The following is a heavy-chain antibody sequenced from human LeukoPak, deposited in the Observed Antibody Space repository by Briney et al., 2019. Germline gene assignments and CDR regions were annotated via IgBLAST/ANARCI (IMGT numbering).Heavy chain of an antibody. Sequence: GGSLRLSCAASGFTVSSNYMSWVRQAPGKGLEWVSVIYSGGSTYYADSVKGRFTISRDNSKNTLYLQMNSLRAEDTAVYYCARDYYYDSSGYRDWWGQGTLVTVSS. V-gene: IGHV3-66*01. CDR2: IYSGGST. CDR1: GFTVSSNY. D-gene: IGHD3-22*01. CDR3: ARDYYYDSSGYRDW. J-gene: IGHJ4*02.